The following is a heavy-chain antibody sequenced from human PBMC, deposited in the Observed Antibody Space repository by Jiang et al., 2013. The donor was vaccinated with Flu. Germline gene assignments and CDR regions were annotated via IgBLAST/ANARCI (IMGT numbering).Heavy chain of an antibody. CDR3: AQDHWFDYSSFPLPEH. CDR2: INPTTGGT. J-gene: IGHJ4*02. D-gene: IGHD4-11*01. V-gene: IGHV1-2*06. Sequence: LVESGAEVKKPGASVKVSCEASGDTLIGYYIHWVRQAPGQGLEWMGQINPTTGGTKSAQRFQGRVTMTRDTSINTAYMELGNLTPDDTAIYYCAQDHWFDYSSFPLPEHWGQGTLVTVSS. CDR1: GDTLIGYY.